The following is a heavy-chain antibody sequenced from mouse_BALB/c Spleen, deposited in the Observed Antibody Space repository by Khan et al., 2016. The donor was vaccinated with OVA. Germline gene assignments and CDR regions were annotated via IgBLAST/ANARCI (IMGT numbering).Heavy chain of an antibody. D-gene: IGHD4-1*01. J-gene: IGHJ4*01. V-gene: IGHV7-3*02. CDR2: LRDKANGYTT. CDR1: GFTFTDYY. Sequence: EVALVESGGGLVQPGGSLRLSCATSGFTFTDYYMTWVRQPPGKALEWLGFLRDKANGYTTEYSASVRGRFTISRDNSQSILYLQMNSLRAEDSATYYCAREWEFYAMDYWGQGTSVTVSS. CDR3: AREWEFYAMDY.